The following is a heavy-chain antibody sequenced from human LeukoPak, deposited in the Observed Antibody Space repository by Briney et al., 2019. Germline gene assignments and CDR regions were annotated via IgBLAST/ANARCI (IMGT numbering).Heavy chain of an antibody. CDR1: GGTFSSYA. Sequence: ASVKVSCKASGGTFSSYAISWVRQAPGQGLEWMGGIIPIFGTANYAQKFQGRVTITANESTSTAYMELSSLRSEDTAVYYCARWAYSSGWGASGIWGQGTLVTVSS. J-gene: IGHJ4*02. CDR2: IIPIFGTA. CDR3: ARWAYSSGWGASGI. V-gene: IGHV1-69*13. D-gene: IGHD6-19*01.